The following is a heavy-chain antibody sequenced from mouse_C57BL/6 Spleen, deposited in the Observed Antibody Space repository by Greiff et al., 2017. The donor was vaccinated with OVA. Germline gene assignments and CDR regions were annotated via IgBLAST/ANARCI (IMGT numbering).Heavy chain of an antibody. V-gene: IGHV8-8*01. J-gene: IGHJ3*01. CDR1: GFSLSTFGMG. D-gene: IGHD1-1*01. Sequence: QVTLKESGPGILQPSQTLSLTCSFSGFSLSTFGMGVGWIRQPSGKGLEWLAHIWWDDDKYSNPALKSRLTISKDTSKNQVFLKIANVDTADTATYYCARIDYYGSSYSSSFAYWGQGTLVTVSA. CDR3: ARIDYYGSSYSSSFAY. CDR2: IWWDDDK.